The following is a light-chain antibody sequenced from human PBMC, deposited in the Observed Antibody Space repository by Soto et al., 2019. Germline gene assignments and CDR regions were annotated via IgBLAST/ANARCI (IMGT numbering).Light chain of an antibody. J-gene: IGKJ1*01. CDR2: QAS. CDR3: QQHQTYST. CDR1: QGIRND. V-gene: IGKV1-17*01. Sequence: DIQMTQSPSSLSASVGDRVTITCRASQGIRNDLSWYQQKPGRAPNLLIYQASRLESGVPSRFSGSGSGTEFTLTISSLQPDDFATYYCQQHQTYSTFGQGNKVDIK.